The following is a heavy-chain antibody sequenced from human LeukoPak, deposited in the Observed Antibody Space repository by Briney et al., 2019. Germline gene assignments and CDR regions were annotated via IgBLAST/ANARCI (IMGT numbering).Heavy chain of an antibody. CDR1: GYTFTGYY. CDR2: INPNSGGT. J-gene: IGHJ6*02. D-gene: IGHD2-8*02. V-gene: IGHV1-2*02. CDR3: ARPPLLAPYGMDV. Sequence: ASVKVSCKASGYTFTGYYMHWVRQAPGQGLEWMAWINPNSGGTNYAQKFQGRVTMTRDTSISTAYMELSRLRSDDTAVYYCARPPLLAPYGMDVWGQGTTVTVSS.